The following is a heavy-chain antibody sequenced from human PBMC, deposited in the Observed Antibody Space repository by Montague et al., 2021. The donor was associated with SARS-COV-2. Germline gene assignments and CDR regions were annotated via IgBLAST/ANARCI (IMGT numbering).Heavy chain of an antibody. D-gene: IGHD6-19*01. Sequence: PALVKPTQTLTLTCTFSGFSLDSRGVGVGWIRQPPGKALECLALIYWNDDKRYSPSLKTRLTVTKDTSKNQVVLTMTDMDPVDTATYFWAHKNSGRPIEFANWGQGALVTVSS. CDR1: GFSLDSRGVG. CDR2: IYWNDDK. J-gene: IGHJ4*02. CDR3: AHKNSGRPIEFAN. V-gene: IGHV2-5*01.